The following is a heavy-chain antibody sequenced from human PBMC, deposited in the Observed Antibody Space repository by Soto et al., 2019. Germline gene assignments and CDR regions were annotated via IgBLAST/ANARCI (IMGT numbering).Heavy chain of an antibody. CDR2: ISGYNGNT. V-gene: IGHV1-18*01. J-gene: IGHJ5*02. CDR3: ARDEVPAANWLDR. Sequence: ASVKVSCKASGYIFINYGITWVRQAPGQGLEWMGWISGYNGNTKYADKLQGRVTMTTDTSTTTAYMVLRSLRSDDAAVYYCARDEVPAANWLDRWGQGTLVTVSS. CDR1: GYIFINYG. D-gene: IGHD2-2*01.